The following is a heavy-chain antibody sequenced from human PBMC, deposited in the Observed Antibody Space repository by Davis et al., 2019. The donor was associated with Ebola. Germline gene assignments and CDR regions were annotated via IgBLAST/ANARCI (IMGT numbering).Heavy chain of an antibody. J-gene: IGHJ4*02. D-gene: IGHD3-10*01. CDR1: GFTFSSYD. CDR3: ARAGFGEIYFDY. Sequence: PGGSLRLSCAASGFTFSSYDMHWVRQATGKGLEWVSAIGTAGDTYYPGSVKGRFTISREKAKNSLYLQMNSLRGEDTAVYYLARAGFGEIYFDYWGQGTLVTVSS. V-gene: IGHV3-13*01. CDR2: IGTAGDT.